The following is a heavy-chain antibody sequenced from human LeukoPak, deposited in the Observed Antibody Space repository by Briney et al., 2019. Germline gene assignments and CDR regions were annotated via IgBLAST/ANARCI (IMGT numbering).Heavy chain of an antibody. Sequence: GGSLRLSCAASGFTFSSYSMNWVRQAPGKGLEWVSSISSSSSYIYYADSVKGRFTISRDNAKNSLYLQMNSLRAEDTAVYYCARVEAYYDSSGVGDGAFDIWGQGTMVTVSS. CDR2: ISSSSSYI. J-gene: IGHJ3*02. CDR3: ARVEAYYDSSGVGDGAFDI. CDR1: GFTFSSYS. V-gene: IGHV3-21*01. D-gene: IGHD3-22*01.